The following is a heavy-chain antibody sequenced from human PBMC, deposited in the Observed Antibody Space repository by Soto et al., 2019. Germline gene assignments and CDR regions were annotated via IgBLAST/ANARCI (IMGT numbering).Heavy chain of an antibody. CDR2: IIPIFGTA. V-gene: IGHV1-69*13. D-gene: IGHD2-2*02. J-gene: IGHJ6*02. Sequence: SVKVSCKASGGTFSSYAISWVRQAPGQGLEWMGGIIPIFGTANYAQKFQGRVTITADESTSTAYMELSSLRSEDTAVYYCARETPIVVVPAAIWDYYYGMDVWGQGTTVTVSS. CDR1: GGTFSSYA. CDR3: ARETPIVVVPAAIWDYYYGMDV.